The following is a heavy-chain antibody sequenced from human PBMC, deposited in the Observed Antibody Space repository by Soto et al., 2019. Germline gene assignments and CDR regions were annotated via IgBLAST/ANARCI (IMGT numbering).Heavy chain of an antibody. J-gene: IGHJ6*02. Sequence: SVKVSCKASGGTFSSYAISWVRQAPGQGLEWMGGIIPIFGTANYAQKFQGRVTITADESTSTAYMELSSLRSEDTAVYYCARDQGGVVVVPAAIPGDYYYYGMDVWGQGTTVTVSS. CDR2: IIPIFGTA. CDR3: ARDQGGVVVVPAAIPGDYYYYGMDV. CDR1: GGTFSSYA. D-gene: IGHD2-2*02. V-gene: IGHV1-69*13.